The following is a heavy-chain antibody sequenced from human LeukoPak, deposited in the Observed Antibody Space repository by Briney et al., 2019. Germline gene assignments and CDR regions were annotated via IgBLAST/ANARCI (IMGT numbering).Heavy chain of an antibody. CDR1: GYTFIGYY. Sequence: ASVKVSRKASGYTFIGYYIHWVRQAPGQGLEWMGWINPNSGGTRYAQKFQGRVTMTRDTSISTAYMELSRLSSDDTAVYFCARDWREALGPRWFDPWGQGALVSVSS. CDR3: ARDWREALGPRWFDP. D-gene: IGHD3-3*01. V-gene: IGHV1-2*02. J-gene: IGHJ5*02. CDR2: INPNSGGT.